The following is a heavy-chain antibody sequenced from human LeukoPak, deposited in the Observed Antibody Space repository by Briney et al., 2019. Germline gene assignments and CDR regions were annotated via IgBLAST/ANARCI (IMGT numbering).Heavy chain of an antibody. CDR1: GGSITTRSYY. V-gene: IGHV4-39*07. D-gene: IGHD3-22*01. CDR2: MHHSGST. CDR3: ARDPGAYYDSSGYLNWFDP. Sequence: SETLSLTCTVSGGSITTRSYYWGWIRQPPGKGLEWIGSMHHSGSTYYNPSLKSRVTTSVDTSKNQFSLKLSSVTAADTAVYYCARDPGAYYDSSGYLNWFDPWGQGTLVTVSS. J-gene: IGHJ5*02.